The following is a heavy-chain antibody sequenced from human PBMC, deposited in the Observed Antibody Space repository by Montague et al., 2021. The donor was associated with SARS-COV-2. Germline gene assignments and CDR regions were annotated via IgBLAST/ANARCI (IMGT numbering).Heavy chain of an antibody. V-gene: IGHV4-34*01. J-gene: IGHJ6*01. CDR2: INHSGST. D-gene: IGHD3-16*02. CDR3: ARGQPPRITFGGIISYGLDV. CDR1: GGSFSGYY. Sequence: SETLSLTCAVYGGSFSGYYWTWIRQPPGKGLEWIWEINHSGSTNYNPSLKSRVTISVDTSKNQFSLKLRSVTAADTAVYYCARGQPPRITFGGIISYGLDVWGPGTTVTVS.